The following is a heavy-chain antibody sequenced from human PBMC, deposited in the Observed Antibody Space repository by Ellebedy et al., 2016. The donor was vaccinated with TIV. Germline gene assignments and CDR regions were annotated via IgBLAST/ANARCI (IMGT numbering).Heavy chain of an antibody. Sequence: AASVKVSCKASGYTFTGYYMHWVRQVPGQGLEWMGWINPNSGGTNYAQKFQGWVTMTRDTSISTAYMELSRLRSDDTAVYYCARDKFARGLHFDYWGQGTLVTVSS. D-gene: IGHD3-10*01. V-gene: IGHV1-2*04. CDR1: GYTFTGYY. J-gene: IGHJ4*02. CDR3: ARDKFARGLHFDY. CDR2: INPNSGGT.